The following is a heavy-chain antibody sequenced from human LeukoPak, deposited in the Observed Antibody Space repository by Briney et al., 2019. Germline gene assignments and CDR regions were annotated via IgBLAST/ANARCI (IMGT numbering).Heavy chain of an antibody. V-gene: IGHV3-23*05. D-gene: IGHD4-17*01. J-gene: IGHJ5*02. CDR3: IVFGDSNH. CDR1: GFTFSSYA. Sequence: GGSLRLSCAASGFTFSSYAMSWVRQAPGKGLEWVSAIHTSGDTCYADSVKGRFTISRDTSKNTLYLQINSLRVGDTAVYYCIVFGDSNHWGQGTLVTVSS. CDR2: IHTSGDT.